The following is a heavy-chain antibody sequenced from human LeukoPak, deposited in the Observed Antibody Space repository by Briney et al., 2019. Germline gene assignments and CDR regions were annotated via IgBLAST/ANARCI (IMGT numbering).Heavy chain of an antibody. CDR3: ARRGTVVGLEYFHH. Sequence: ASVKVSCKASGYTLIGHYIHWVRQAPGQGLEWMGWINPHSGGTNYAQKFEGWVTMTRDTSISTAYMELKRLKSDDTAVYYCARRGTVVGLEYFHHWGQGTLVTVSS. CDR2: INPHSGGT. D-gene: IGHD2-2*01. V-gene: IGHV1-2*04. CDR1: GYTLIGHY. J-gene: IGHJ1*01.